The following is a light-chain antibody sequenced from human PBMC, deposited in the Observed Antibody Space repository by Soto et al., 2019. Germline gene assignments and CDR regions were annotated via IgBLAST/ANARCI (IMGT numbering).Light chain of an antibody. CDR1: QSINTF. CDR2: GAS. CDR3: QQSYSAPWT. Sequence: DIQMTQSPITLSASVGDRVTITCRASQSINTFLNWYQGKPGKAPKLLIQGASSLRSGVPSRFSGSGSGTDCTLTINGLQPEDFATFYCQQSYSAPWTFGQGTKVEVK. V-gene: IGKV1-39*01. J-gene: IGKJ1*01.